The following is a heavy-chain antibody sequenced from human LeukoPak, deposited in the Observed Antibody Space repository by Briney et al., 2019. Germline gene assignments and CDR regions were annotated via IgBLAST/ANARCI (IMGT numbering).Heavy chain of an antibody. J-gene: IGHJ5*02. CDR3: ARGVENGDINWFDP. CDR1: GFTFSSYA. Sequence: RTGGSLRLSCAASGFTFSSYAMHWVRQAPGKGLEWVAVISYDGSNKYYADSVKGRFTISRDNSKNTLYLQMNSLRAEDTAVYYCARGVENGDINWFDPWGQGTLVTVSS. D-gene: IGHD4-17*01. V-gene: IGHV3-30-3*01. CDR2: ISYDGSNK.